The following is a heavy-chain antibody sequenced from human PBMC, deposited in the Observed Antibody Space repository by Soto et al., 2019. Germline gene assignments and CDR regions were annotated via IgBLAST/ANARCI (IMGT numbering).Heavy chain of an antibody. V-gene: IGHV4-59*01. CDR1: GGSISTYY. CDR3: ARISTTWYIY. D-gene: IGHD6-13*01. J-gene: IGHJ4*02. CDR2: IYYSGST. Sequence: QVQLQESGPGLVKPSETLSLTCTVSGGSISTYYWSWIRQPPGKGLEWIGYIYYSGSTRYNPSLKSRVTISIDTFNNQFSLKLNSVTAADTAVYYCARISTTWYIYWGQGTLVTVSS.